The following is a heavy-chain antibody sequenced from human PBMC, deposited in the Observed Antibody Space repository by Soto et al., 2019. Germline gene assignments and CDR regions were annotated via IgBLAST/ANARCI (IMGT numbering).Heavy chain of an antibody. D-gene: IGHD3-9*01. Sequence: ASVKVSCKASGYTFTSYFMHWVRQAPGQGLEWMGVINPSGDSTTYAQKFQGRVTMTRNTSISTAYMELSSLRSEDTAVYYCARERTYFGDYWGQGTLVTVSS. V-gene: IGHV1-46*01. CDR2: INPSGDST. CDR3: ARERTYFGDY. J-gene: IGHJ4*02. CDR1: GYTFTSYF.